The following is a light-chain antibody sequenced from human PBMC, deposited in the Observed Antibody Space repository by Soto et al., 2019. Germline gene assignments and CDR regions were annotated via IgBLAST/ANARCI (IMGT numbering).Light chain of an antibody. J-gene: IGLJ1*01. CDR1: SSDVGGYNY. Sequence: QSVLTQPASVSGSPGQSTTISCTGTSSDVGGYNYVSWYQQHPGKAPKLMIYEVSNRPSGVSNRFSGSKSGNTASLTISGLQAEDEADYYCSSYTSSSTSVFGTGTKVTVL. CDR2: EVS. CDR3: SSYTSSSTSV. V-gene: IGLV2-14*01.